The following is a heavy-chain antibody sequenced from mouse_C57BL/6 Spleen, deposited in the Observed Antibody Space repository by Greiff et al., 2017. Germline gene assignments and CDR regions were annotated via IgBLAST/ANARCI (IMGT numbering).Heavy chain of an antibody. CDR2: INPSNGGT. V-gene: IGHV1-53*01. D-gene: IGHD1-1*01. J-gene: IGHJ1*03. Sequence: QVQLQQPGTELVKPGASVKLSCKASGYTFTSYWMHWVKQRPGQGLEWIGNINPSNGGTNYNEKFKSKATLTVDKSSSTAYMQLSSLTSEDSAVYYCARGHYYGSRNWDFEVWGTGTTVTVSS. CDR3: ARGHYYGSRNWDFEV. CDR1: GYTFTSYW.